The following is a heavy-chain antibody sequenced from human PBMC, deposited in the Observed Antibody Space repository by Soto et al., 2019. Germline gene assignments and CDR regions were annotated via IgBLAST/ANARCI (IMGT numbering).Heavy chain of an antibody. CDR1: GGTFSSYA. CDR2: IIPIFGIA. Sequence: SVKVSCKASGGTFSSYAISWVRQAPGQGLEWMGGIIPIFGIANYAQKFQGRVTITADKSTSTAYMELSSLRSEDTAVYYCARDSTSSDIVVVPAAGPFDPWGQGTLVTVSS. J-gene: IGHJ5*02. V-gene: IGHV1-69*10. D-gene: IGHD2-2*01. CDR3: ARDSTSSDIVVVPAAGPFDP.